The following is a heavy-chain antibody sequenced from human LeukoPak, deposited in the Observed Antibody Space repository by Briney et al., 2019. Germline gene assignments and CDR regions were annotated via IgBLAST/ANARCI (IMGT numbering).Heavy chain of an antibody. J-gene: IGHJ6*02. V-gene: IGHV3-43*02. D-gene: IGHD6-19*01. CDR1: GFTFSAYA. Sequence: PGGSLRLSCAASGFTFSAYAMHWVRLAPGKGLEWVSLISGDAGSTYYADSVKGRFTISRDNRKNSLYLQMNSLRTEDTALYYCAKGDLAVAGYYYYGMDVWGQGTTVTVSS. CDR3: AKGDLAVAGYYYYGMDV. CDR2: ISGDAGST.